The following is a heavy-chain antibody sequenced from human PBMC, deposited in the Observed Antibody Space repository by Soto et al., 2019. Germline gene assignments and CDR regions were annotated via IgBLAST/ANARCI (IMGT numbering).Heavy chain of an antibody. Sequence: SETLSLTCAVYGGSFSGYYWSWIRQPPGKGLEWIGEINHSGSTNYNPSLKSRVTISVDTSKNQFSLKLSSVTAADTAVYYCARVTIGVADYWGQGTLVTVSS. CDR2: INHSGST. V-gene: IGHV4-34*01. CDR1: GGSFSGYY. J-gene: IGHJ4*02. D-gene: IGHD5-18*01. CDR3: ARVTIGVADY.